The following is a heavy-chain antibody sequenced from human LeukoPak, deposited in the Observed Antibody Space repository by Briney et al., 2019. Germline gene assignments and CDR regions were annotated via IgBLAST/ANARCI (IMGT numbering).Heavy chain of an antibody. CDR3: ATAPRVVVPAATGLVGY. J-gene: IGHJ4*02. Sequence: ASVKVSCKASGGTFSSYAISWVRQAPGQGLEWMGGIIPIFGTANYAQKFQGRVTITADESTSTAYMELSSLRSEDTAVYYCATAPRVVVPAATGLVGYWGQGTLVTVSS. D-gene: IGHD2-2*01. CDR1: GGTFSSYA. CDR2: IIPIFGTA. V-gene: IGHV1-69*13.